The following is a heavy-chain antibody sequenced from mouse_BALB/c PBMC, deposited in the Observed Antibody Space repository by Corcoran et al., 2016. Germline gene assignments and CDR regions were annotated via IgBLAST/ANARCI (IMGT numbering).Heavy chain of an antibody. CDR3: ARSYYGYWYFDV. Sequence: QVTLKESGPGILQPSQTLSLTCSLSGFSLSTSGMGVSWIRQHSGKGLEWLAHIYWDDDKRYNPSLKSRLTISKDTSSNQVFLKITSVDTADTATYYCARSYYGYWYFDVWGAGTTVTVSS. CDR2: IYWDDDK. J-gene: IGHJ1*01. D-gene: IGHD1-1*01. V-gene: IGHV8-12*01. CDR1: GFSLSTSGMG.